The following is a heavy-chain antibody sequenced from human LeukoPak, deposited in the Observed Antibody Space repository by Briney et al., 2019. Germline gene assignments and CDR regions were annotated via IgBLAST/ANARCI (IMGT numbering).Heavy chain of an antibody. CDR1: GYTLTELS. J-gene: IGHJ4*02. CDR2: FDPEDGET. V-gene: IGHV1-24*01. D-gene: IGHD5-18*01. CDR3: ATAPSRTTMVSAFDC. Sequence: ASVKVSCKVSGYTLTELSMHWVRQAPGKGLEWMGGFDPEDGETIYAQKFQGRVTMTEDTSTDTAYMELSSLRSEDTAVYSCATAPSRTTMVSAFDCWGQGTLVTVSS.